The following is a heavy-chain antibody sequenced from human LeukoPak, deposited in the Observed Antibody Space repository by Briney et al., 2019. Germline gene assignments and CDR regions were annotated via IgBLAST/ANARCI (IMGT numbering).Heavy chain of an antibody. CDR3: ARGVSGYQGYYNMDV. J-gene: IGHJ6*03. CDR1: GGTFSSYA. V-gene: IGHV1-69*05. Sequence: SVKVSCKASGGTFSSYAINWVRQAPGQGLEWVGRIIPIFGTANYAQKFQARVTITTDESTSTAYMELSSLRSEDTAVYYCARGVSGYQGYYNMDVWDKGTTVTVSS. CDR2: IIPIFGTA. D-gene: IGHD3-22*01.